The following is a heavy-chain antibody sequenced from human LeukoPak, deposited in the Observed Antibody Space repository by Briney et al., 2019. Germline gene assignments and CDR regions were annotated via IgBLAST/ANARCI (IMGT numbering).Heavy chain of an antibody. CDR2: ISGSGGST. Sequence: PGGSLRLSCAASGFTFSSYAMSWVRQAPGKGLEWVSAISGSGGSTYYADSVKGRFTISRDNSKNTLYLQMNSLRAEDTAVYYCAKASGGGTYETSGYYFDYWGQGTLVTVSS. CDR3: AKASGGGTYETSGYYFDY. D-gene: IGHD3-22*01. V-gene: IGHV3-23*01. J-gene: IGHJ4*02. CDR1: GFTFSSYA.